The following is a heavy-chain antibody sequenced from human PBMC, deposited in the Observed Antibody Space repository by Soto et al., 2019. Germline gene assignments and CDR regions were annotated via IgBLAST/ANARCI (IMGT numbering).Heavy chain of an antibody. J-gene: IGHJ4*02. V-gene: IGHV3-64D*08. D-gene: IGHD5-12*01. Sequence: GGSLRLSCSASGFTFSNYPMHWVRRAPGKGLEYLSAVNANGGSTFYADSVKGRFTISRDNSKNTLYLQMSSLRGDDTAVYYCTRGYSGYILRYFDFWGLGTLVTVSS. CDR1: GFTFSNYP. CDR3: TRGYSGYILRYFDF. CDR2: VNANGGST.